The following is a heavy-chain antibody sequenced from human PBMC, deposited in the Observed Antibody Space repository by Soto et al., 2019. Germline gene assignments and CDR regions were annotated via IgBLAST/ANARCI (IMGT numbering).Heavy chain of an antibody. CDR1: EFTFISSF. Sequence: GGSLRLSFIASEFTFISSFMGWVRQAPGKGLEWVDNINQDGSGTYYVDSVKVRFTISRDNAKNSLYLQMNSLRAEDTAVYYCARGSTYDFWSGYTYYGMHXWGQGTTFTVS. CDR2: INQDGSGT. J-gene: IGHJ6*02. V-gene: IGHV3-7*03. CDR3: ARGSTYDFWSGYTYYGMHX. D-gene: IGHD3-3*01.